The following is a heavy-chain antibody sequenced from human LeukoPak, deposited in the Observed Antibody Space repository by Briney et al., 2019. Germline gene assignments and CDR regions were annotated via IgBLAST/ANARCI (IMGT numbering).Heavy chain of an antibody. V-gene: IGHV4-34*01. D-gene: IGHD2-2*01. CDR2: INQSGST. J-gene: IGHJ6*02. CDR3: ARGLGRPSLIVVVPYYYYGMDV. CDR1: GGSFSGYY. Sequence: SETLSLTCAVYGGSFSGYYWSWIRQPPGKGLEWIGQINQSGSTNYNPSLKSRVTISVDTSKNQFSLKLSSVTAADTAVYYCARGLGRPSLIVVVPYYYYGMDVWGQGTTVTVSS.